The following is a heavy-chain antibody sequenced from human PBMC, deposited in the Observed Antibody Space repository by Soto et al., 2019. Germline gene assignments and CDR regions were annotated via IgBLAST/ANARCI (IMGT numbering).Heavy chain of an antibody. CDR1: GGTFSSYA. CDR2: IIPIFGTA. CDR3: ARVTEYCSSTSCYVNWFDP. Sequence: QVQLVQSGAEVKKPGSSVKVSCKASGGTFSSYAISWVRQAPGQGLEWMGGIIPIFGTANYAQKFQGRVTITADESTSTGYMELSSLRSEDTAVYYCARVTEYCSSTSCYVNWFDPWGQGTLVTVSS. V-gene: IGHV1-69*01. D-gene: IGHD2-2*01. J-gene: IGHJ5*02.